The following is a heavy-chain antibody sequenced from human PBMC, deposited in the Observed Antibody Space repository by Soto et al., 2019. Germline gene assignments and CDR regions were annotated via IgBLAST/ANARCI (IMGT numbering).Heavy chain of an antibody. CDR3: ARVETYYYDSSGYFFWFDP. J-gene: IGHJ5*02. Sequence: GGSLRLSCAASGFTVSSNYMSCVRQAPGKGLEWVSDIYSGGSTYYADSVKGRFTISRDNSKNTLYLQMNSLRAEDTAVYYCARVETYYYDSSGYFFWFDPWGQGTLVTVSS. D-gene: IGHD3-22*01. CDR1: GFTVSSNY. CDR2: IYSGGST. V-gene: IGHV3-53*01.